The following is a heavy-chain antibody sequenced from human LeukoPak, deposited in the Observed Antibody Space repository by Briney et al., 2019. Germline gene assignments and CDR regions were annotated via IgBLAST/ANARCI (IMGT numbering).Heavy chain of an antibody. CDR2: LPPDGSYQ. Sequence: PGGSLRLSCAASGFTFSDYTMQWVRQAPGKGLEWVALLPPDGSYQYYADSLKGRFTISRDNFKNALYLQMNSLSLEDTAVYYCARGLHDRSWYGAHWGQGTLLSVSS. J-gene: IGHJ4*02. V-gene: IGHV3-30*04. CDR1: GFTFSDYT. D-gene: IGHD6-13*01. CDR3: ARGLHDRSWYGAH.